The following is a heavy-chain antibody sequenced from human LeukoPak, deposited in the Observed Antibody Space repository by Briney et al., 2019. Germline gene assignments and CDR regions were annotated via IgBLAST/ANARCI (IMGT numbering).Heavy chain of an antibody. J-gene: IGHJ4*02. CDR3: ARVAVVGFDYFDY. CDR1: GLTVSSQY. CDR2: IYSGGRT. V-gene: IGHV3-66*01. Sequence: GGSLRLSCAASGLTVSSQYMSWGRQAPGEGLEWVSVIYSGGRTYYADSVRGRFTISRDDSKNTLYLQLANLRAQDTAVYYCARVAVVGFDYFDYWGQGTLVTVSS. D-gene: IGHD1-26*01.